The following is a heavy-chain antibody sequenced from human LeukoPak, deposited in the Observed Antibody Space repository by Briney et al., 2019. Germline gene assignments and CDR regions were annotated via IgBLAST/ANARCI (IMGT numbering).Heavy chain of an antibody. Sequence: GGSLRLSCAASGFTVSSNYMSWVRQAPGKGLEWVGRIKSNTDGGPTDYAAPVKGRFTISRDDSKNTLYLQMNSLKTEDTAVYYCTTQLRYFDWLLIEYFQHWGQGTLVTVSS. V-gene: IGHV3-15*01. CDR3: TTQLRYFDWLLIEYFQH. CDR2: IKSNTDGGPT. J-gene: IGHJ1*01. CDR1: GFTVSSNY. D-gene: IGHD3-9*01.